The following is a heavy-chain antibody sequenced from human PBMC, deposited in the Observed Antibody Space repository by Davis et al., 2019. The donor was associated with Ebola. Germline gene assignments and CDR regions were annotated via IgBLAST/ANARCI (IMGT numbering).Heavy chain of an antibody. V-gene: IGHV1-18*01. Sequence: ASVKVSCKASGYTFTSYGISWVRQAPGQGLEWMGWISAYNGNTNYAQKLQGRVTMTTATSTSTAYMELRSLRSDATAVYYCAKSGLSFGVVKYHYGMDVWGKGTTVTVSS. J-gene: IGHJ6*04. CDR2: ISAYNGNT. D-gene: IGHD3-3*01. CDR1: GYTFTSYG. CDR3: AKSGLSFGVVKYHYGMDV.